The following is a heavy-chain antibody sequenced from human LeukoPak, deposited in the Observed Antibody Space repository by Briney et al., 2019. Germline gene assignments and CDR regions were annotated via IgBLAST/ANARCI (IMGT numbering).Heavy chain of an antibody. V-gene: IGHV1-2*02. D-gene: IGHD1-26*01. J-gene: IGHJ3*02. CDR2: INPNSGGT. CDR1: GYTFTGYY. CDR3: ARGGWELNSPDAFDI. Sequence: ASVKVSCKASGYTFTGYYMHWVRQAPGQGLEWMGWINPNSGGTNYAQKFQGRVTMTRDTSISTAYMELSRLRSDDTAVYYCARGGWELNSPDAFDIWGQGTMVTVSS.